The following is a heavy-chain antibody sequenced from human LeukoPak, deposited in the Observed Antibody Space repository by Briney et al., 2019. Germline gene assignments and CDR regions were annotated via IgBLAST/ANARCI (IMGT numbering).Heavy chain of an antibody. CDR1: GGSISSYY. D-gene: IGHD3-10*01. Sequence: PSETLSLTCTVSGGSISSYYWSWIRQPPGEGLEWIGYIYYSGSTNYNPSLKSRVTISVDTSKNQFSLKLSSVTAADTAVYYCARYMVRGVKGLDYWGQGTLVTVSS. J-gene: IGHJ4*02. CDR3: ARYMVRGVKGLDY. CDR2: IYYSGST. V-gene: IGHV4-59*01.